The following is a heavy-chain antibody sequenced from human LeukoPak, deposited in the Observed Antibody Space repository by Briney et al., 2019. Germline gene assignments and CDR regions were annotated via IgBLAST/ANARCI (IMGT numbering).Heavy chain of an antibody. V-gene: IGHV3-48*04. J-gene: IGHJ4*02. Sequence: PGGSLRLSCAASGFTFSDYSMNWVRQAPGKGLEWVSYISTSGSTIYYADSVRGRFTISRDNAKNSLYLQMNSLRAEDTAVYFCARVFVGENFDYWGQGTLVTVSS. CDR2: ISTSGSTI. CDR1: GFTFSDYS. D-gene: IGHD3-10*02. CDR3: ARVFVGENFDY.